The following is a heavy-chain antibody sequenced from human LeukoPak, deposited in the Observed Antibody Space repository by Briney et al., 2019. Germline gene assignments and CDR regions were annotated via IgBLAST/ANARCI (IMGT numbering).Heavy chain of an antibody. J-gene: IGHJ4*02. CDR3: ARAGDSSGYSDY. CDR1: GGSISSSSAY. Sequence: SETLSLTCTVSGGSISSSSAYWSWIRQPPGKGLEWIGEINHSGSTNYNPSLKSRVTISVDTPKNQFSLKLSSVTAADTAVYYCARAGDSSGYSDYWGQGTLVTVSS. V-gene: IGHV4-39*07. CDR2: INHSGST. D-gene: IGHD3-22*01.